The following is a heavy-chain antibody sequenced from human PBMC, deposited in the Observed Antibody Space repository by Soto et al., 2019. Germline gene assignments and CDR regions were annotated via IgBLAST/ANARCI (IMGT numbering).Heavy chain of an antibody. V-gene: IGHV4-61*05. D-gene: IGHD5-18*01. J-gene: IGHJ4*02. CDR3: ARHRYSYGVYYFDY. Sequence: SETLSLTCTVSGGSITTSSYFWGWIRQPPGKGLEWIGYIYYSGSTNYNPSLTSRVTISVDTSKNQFSLKLSSVTAADTAVYYCARHRYSYGVYYFDYWGQGTLVTVSS. CDR1: GGSITTSSYF. CDR2: IYYSGST.